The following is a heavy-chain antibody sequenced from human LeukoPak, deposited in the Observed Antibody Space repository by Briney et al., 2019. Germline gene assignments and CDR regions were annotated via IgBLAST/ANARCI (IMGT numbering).Heavy chain of an antibody. J-gene: IGHJ5*02. CDR2: IYYSGST. CDR1: GGSISSSTYF. D-gene: IGHD5-24*01. V-gene: IGHV4-39*07. CDR3: ARESLTWLQSRTSWFDP. Sequence: SETLSLTCTVSGGSISSSTYFWGWIRQPPGKGLEWIGTIYYSGSTYYNPSLKSRVTISVDPSKNRFSLRLSSVTAADTAVYYCARESLTWLQSRTSWFDPWGQGTLVTVSS.